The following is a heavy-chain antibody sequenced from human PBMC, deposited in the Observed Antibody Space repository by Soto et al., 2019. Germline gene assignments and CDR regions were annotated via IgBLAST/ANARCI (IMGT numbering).Heavy chain of an antibody. J-gene: IGHJ6*02. CDR3: AKGTLYGMDV. V-gene: IGHV3-43*01. CDR2: LSWDGGST. CDR1: GFTFDDYT. Sequence: EVQLVESGGVVVQPGGSLRLSCAASGFTFDDYTMHWVCQAPGKGLEWVSLLSWDGGSTYYADSVQGLFTISRDNSKTSLYLQRNSLRTEDTAVYYCAKGTLYGMDVLGQGTTVTVS.